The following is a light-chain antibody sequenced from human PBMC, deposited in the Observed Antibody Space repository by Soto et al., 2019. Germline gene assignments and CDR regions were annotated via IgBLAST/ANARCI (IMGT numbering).Light chain of an antibody. CDR3: VLYMGGGISV. CDR1: SGSVSTSYY. J-gene: IGLJ3*02. Sequence: QNVVTQEPSFSVSPGGTVTLTCGLNSGSVSTSYYPSWYQQTPGQAPRTLIHSTNTRSSGVPDRFSGSILGNKAALTITGAQADDESDYYCVLYMGGGISVFGGGTKLTVL. V-gene: IGLV8-61*01. CDR2: STN.